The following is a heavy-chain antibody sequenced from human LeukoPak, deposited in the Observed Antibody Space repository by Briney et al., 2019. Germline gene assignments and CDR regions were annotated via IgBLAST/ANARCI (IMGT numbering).Heavy chain of an antibody. J-gene: IGHJ5*02. Sequence: SETLSLTCTVSGDSLSTYHWGWIRQPPGKGLEWIGYVQSTGTSNFNPSLKSRVTISVDTSKNQFSLKLSSVTAADTAVYYCARQIPKGGWFDPWGQGTLVTVSS. V-gene: IGHV4-59*08. CDR2: VQSTGTS. CDR1: GDSLSTYH. CDR3: ARQIPKGGWFDP.